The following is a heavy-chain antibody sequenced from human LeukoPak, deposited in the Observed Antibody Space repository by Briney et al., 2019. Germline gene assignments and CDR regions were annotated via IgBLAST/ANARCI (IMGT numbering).Heavy chain of an antibody. D-gene: IGHD2-8*02. V-gene: IGHV4-61*02. CDR3: ATGAEYRWGYYFDY. Sequence: TLSLTGTVSGGSISSGSYYWSWIRQPAGKGLEWIGRIYTSGSTNYNPSLKSRVTISVDTSKNQFSLKLSSVTAADTAVYYSATGAEYRWGYYFDYWGQGTLVTVSS. CDR1: GGSISSGSYY. J-gene: IGHJ4*02. CDR2: IYTSGST.